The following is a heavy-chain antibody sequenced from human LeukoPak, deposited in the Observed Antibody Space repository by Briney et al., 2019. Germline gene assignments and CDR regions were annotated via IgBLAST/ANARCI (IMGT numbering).Heavy chain of an antibody. Sequence: ASEKVSCKASGYTFTGYYMHWVRQAPGQGLEWMGWINPNSGGTNYAQKFQGRVTMTRDTSISTAYMELSRLRSDDTAVYYCARVRGITGTNFWFDPWGQGTLVTVSS. CDR3: ARVRGITGTNFWFDP. V-gene: IGHV1-2*02. CDR1: GYTFTGYY. J-gene: IGHJ5*02. D-gene: IGHD1-7*01. CDR2: INPNSGGT.